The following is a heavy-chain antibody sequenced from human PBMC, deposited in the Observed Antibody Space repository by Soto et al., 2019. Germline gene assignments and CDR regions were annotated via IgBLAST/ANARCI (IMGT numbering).Heavy chain of an antibody. CDR3: ARRGGSSSGYYYYAMDV. D-gene: IGHD6-6*01. CDR2: SYSNGDT. V-gene: IGHV4-31*03. CDR1: SDSMNSGGYY. Sequence: QVQLQESGPGLVKPSQTLSLTCSVSSDSMNSGGYYWSWIRQCPGKGLEWIGYSYSNGDTYYNPSLKSRVTISVETSRIQFSLNLTSVTAADAAVYYCARRGGSSSGYYYYAMDVWGQGTKFTVSS. J-gene: IGHJ6*02.